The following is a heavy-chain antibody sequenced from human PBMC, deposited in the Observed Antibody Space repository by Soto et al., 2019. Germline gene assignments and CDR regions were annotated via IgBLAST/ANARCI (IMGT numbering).Heavy chain of an antibody. J-gene: IGHJ4*02. CDR2: IIPLFDKT. V-gene: IGHV1-69*12. D-gene: IGHD6-19*01. CDR3: ARAVPVVGHSPNYLDY. CDR1: GGTFSRYA. Sequence: QVQLVQSGTEVKKPGSSVKVSCKASGGTFSRYAITWVRQAPGQGLEWMGGIIPLFDKTIYAQKFQGRVTITADESTNTAYMELTSLRSEDTALYYCARAVPVVGHSPNYLDYWGQGTLVTVSS.